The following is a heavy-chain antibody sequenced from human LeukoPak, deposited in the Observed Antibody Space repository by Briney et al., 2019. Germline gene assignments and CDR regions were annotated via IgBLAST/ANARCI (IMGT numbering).Heavy chain of an antibody. Sequence: GGSLRLSCVASGFTFSGYWMHWVRQAPGKGLVWVSRINTDESSTAYADSVKGRFTISRDNAKNTLYLQMNSLRAEDTAVYYCARRHSYASGSSYAMDVWGQGTTVTVPS. CDR2: INTDESST. D-gene: IGHD3-10*01. V-gene: IGHV3-74*01. J-gene: IGHJ6*02. CDR1: GFTFSGYW. CDR3: ARRHSYASGSSYAMDV.